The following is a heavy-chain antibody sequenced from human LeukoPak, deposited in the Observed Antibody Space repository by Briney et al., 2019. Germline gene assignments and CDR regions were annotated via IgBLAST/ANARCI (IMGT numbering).Heavy chain of an antibody. D-gene: IGHD1-1*01. CDR1: GYSISSGYY. Sequence: SEALSHTCAVSGYSISSGYYWGWVRQPPGKGLQWIGSIFQRGYSYCNPSLKNRVTISVDTSRAQFSLKLSSETAEGTAVYYCARDKETTGNGRPNWFDPWGQGALVTVSS. CDR2: IFQRGYS. J-gene: IGHJ5*02. CDR3: ARDKETTGNGRPNWFDP. V-gene: IGHV4-38-2*01.